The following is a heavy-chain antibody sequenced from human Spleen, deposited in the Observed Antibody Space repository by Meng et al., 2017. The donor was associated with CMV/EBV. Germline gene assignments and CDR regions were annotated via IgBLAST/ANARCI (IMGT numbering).Heavy chain of an antibody. CDR3: ASQSSGSYLDFDY. J-gene: IGHJ4*02. D-gene: IGHD1-26*01. Sequence: VRLGEAGGGGVQPWGSLVLSCAASGFTFSSYAMHWVRQAPGKGLEWVAVISYDGSNKYYADSVKGRFTISRDNSKNMLYLQMNSLRAEDTAVYYCASQSSGSYLDFDYWGQGTLVTVSS. CDR2: ISYDGSNK. CDR1: GFTFSSYA. V-gene: IGHV3-30-3*01.